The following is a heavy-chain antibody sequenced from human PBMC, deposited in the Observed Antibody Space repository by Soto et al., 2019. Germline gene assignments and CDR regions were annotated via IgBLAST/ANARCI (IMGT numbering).Heavy chain of an antibody. CDR2: IYYSGST. V-gene: IGHV4-39*01. J-gene: IGHJ6*02. CDR1: GGSISSSIYY. CDR3: ARPQGGYYDTLTGYPNYYGMDV. D-gene: IGHD3-9*01. Sequence: SETLSLTCTVSGGSISSSIYYWGWIRQPPGKGLEWIGSIYYSGSTYYNPSLKSRVTISVDTSKNQFSLKLSSVTAADTAVYYCARPQGGYYDTLTGYPNYYGMDVWGQGTTVT.